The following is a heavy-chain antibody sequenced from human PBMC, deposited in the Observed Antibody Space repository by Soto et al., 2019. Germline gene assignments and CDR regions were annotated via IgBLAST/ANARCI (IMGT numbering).Heavy chain of an antibody. D-gene: IGHD2-15*01. J-gene: IGHJ1*01. V-gene: IGHV3-30*19. Sequence: QVQLVESGGGVVQPGTSLRVSCVGSGFTFRSYVIHWVCQAPGKGLEWVALTSYDGSDKYYDDSVRGRITISRDNSRNTVDLHMDSMRVDNTVLYTFARWWTTRELDIWGHGTLVSISS. CDR3: ARWWTTRELDI. CDR1: GFTFRSYV. CDR2: TSYDGSDK.